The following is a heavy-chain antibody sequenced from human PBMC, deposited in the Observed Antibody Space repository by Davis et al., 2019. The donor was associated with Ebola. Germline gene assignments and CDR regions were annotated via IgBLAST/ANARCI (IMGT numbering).Heavy chain of an antibody. J-gene: IGHJ6*02. CDR3: ARQVYRPLTVELYGMDV. Sequence: MPGGSLRLSCAASGFTFSSHHMNWVRQAPGKGLEWIGEINHSGSTNYNPSLKSRVTISADTSKTQFSLQLSSVTAADTAVYYCARQVYRPLTVELYGMDVWGQGTTVTVSS. CDR1: GFTFSSHH. V-gene: IGHV4-34*01. CDR2: INHSGST. D-gene: IGHD1-7*01.